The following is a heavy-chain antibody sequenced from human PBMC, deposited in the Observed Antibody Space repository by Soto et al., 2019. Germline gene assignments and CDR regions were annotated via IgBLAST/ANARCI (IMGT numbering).Heavy chain of an antibody. CDR3: ARLQENPYYYYYYMDV. Sequence: SETLSLTCTVSGGSISSSSYYWGWICQPPGKGLEWIGSIYYSGSTYYNPSLKSRVTISVDTSKNQFSLKLSSVTAADTAVYYCARLQENPYYYYYYMDVWGKGTTVTVSS. CDR2: IYYSGST. V-gene: IGHV4-39*01. CDR1: GGSISSSSYY. J-gene: IGHJ6*03. D-gene: IGHD4-4*01.